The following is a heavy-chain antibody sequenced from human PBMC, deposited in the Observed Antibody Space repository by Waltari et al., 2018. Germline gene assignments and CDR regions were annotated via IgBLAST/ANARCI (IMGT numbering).Heavy chain of an antibody. CDR3: VRELGDTTDAFDI. Sequence: QVQLGQSGAEVKKPGSSVRVSCKAYGGTFSSSSINWVRQTPGQGLEWMGVIVPLFGTPHDAQRFQGGVTITADESTATAYMELSSLRSADTAIYYCVRELGDTTDAFDIWGQGTMVTVSS. J-gene: IGHJ3*02. CDR2: IVPLFGTP. D-gene: IGHD1-26*01. V-gene: IGHV1-69*12. CDR1: GGTFSSSS.